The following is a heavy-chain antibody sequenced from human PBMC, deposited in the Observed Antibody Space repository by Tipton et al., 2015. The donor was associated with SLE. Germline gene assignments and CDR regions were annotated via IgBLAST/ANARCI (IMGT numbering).Heavy chain of an antibody. V-gene: IGHV4-59*12. CDR2: IYHSGNT. D-gene: IGHD4-23*01. Sequence: TLSLTCTVSGGSISNYSWSWIRQPPGKGLEWIGSIYHSGNTYYNPSLKSRVTISVDKPENHFSLRLSAVTAADTAVYYCARDRGGNSSVYFDYWGQGTLVTVSS. J-gene: IGHJ4*02. CDR3: ARDRGGNSSVYFDY. CDR1: GGSISNYS.